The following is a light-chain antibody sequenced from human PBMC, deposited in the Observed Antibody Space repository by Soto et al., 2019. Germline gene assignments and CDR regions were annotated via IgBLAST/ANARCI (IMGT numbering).Light chain of an antibody. CDR1: SSDSGAYNF. CDR2: EVS. J-gene: IGLJ3*02. V-gene: IGLV2-14*01. CDR3: NSFTSRNNLV. Sequence: QSFLSQPASVLWSPGHAITISCTGTSSDSGAYNFVSWYQQHPGKVPKVIIYEVSNQPSGVPDRFSGSKSGNTASLTISGLQADEEADYYCNSFTSRNNLVFGGGTKVTVL.